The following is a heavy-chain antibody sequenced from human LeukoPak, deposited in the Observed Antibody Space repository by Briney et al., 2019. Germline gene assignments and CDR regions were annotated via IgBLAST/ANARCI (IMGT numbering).Heavy chain of an antibody. CDR2: ISGSGGST. CDR1: GFTFSSYG. V-gene: IGHV3-23*01. J-gene: IGHJ4*02. D-gene: IGHD3-3*01. Sequence: GTLRLSCAASGFTFSSYGMSWVRQAPGKGLEWVSAISGSGGSTYYADSVKGRFTISRDNSKNTLYLQMNSLRAEDTAVYYCARSQLGVAIFDYWGQGTLVTVSS. CDR3: ARSQLGVAIFDY.